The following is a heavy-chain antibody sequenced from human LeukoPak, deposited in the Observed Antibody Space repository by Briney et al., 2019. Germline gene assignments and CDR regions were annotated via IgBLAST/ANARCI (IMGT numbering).Heavy chain of an antibody. Sequence: GGSLRLSCAASGFTFSSYWMTWVRQAPGKGLEWVANIKQDGSEKYYVDSVKGRFTISRDNAKNSLYLQMNSLRDEDTAVYYCARPPYCGGDCYWGQGTLVTVSS. D-gene: IGHD2-21*02. V-gene: IGHV3-7*02. CDR2: IKQDGSEK. CDR1: GFTFSSYW. CDR3: ARPPYCGGDCY. J-gene: IGHJ4*02.